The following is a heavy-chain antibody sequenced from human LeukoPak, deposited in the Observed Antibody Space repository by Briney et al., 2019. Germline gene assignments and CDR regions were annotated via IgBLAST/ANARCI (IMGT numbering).Heavy chain of an antibody. V-gene: IGHV4-61*02. D-gene: IGHD3-22*01. CDR1: GGSISSGSYY. CDR2: IYTSGST. Sequence: SQTLSLTCTVSGGSISSGSYYWSWIRQPAGKGLEWIGRIYTSGSTNYNPSLKSRVTISVDTSKSQFSLKLSSVTAADTAVYYCASVYYYDSSGYEGEPFDYWGQGTLVTVSS. CDR3: ASVYYYDSSGYEGEPFDY. J-gene: IGHJ4*02.